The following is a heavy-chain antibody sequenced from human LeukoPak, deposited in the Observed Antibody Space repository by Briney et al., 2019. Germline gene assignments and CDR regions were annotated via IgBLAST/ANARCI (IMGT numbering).Heavy chain of an antibody. CDR2: IHYTGST. V-gene: IGHV4-59*13. Sequence: SETLTLTCTVSGGSFSSYYWRWIRQSPGKGLECIGYIHYTGSTNYNPSLKSRVTISVDTSKNQFSLKLSSVTAADTDVYYCARSHGWGSYYNLNDYWGQGILVTVS. CDR3: ARSHGWGSYYNLNDY. J-gene: IGHJ4*02. D-gene: IGHD3-10*01. CDR1: GGSFSSYY.